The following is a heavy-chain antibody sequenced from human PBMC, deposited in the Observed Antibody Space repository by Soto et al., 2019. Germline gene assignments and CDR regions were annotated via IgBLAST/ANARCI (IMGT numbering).Heavy chain of an antibody. D-gene: IGHD3-16*02. CDR3: ARSYRGNYFDY. V-gene: IGHV1-18*01. J-gene: IGHJ4*02. Sequence: GASVKVSCKASGYTFANFGVTWVRQAPGQGLEWMGWISNSNGNIEYAQKLQGRVTMTSDTSTDTAHMELRNLRSDDTAVFYCARSYRGNYFDYWGQGTLVTVSS. CDR2: ISNSNGNI. CDR1: GYTFANFG.